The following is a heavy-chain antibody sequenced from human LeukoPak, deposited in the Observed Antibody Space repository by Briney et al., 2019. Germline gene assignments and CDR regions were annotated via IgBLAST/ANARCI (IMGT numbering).Heavy chain of an antibody. CDR2: IYPGDSDT. CDR1: GYSFSDYW. CDR3: ARPPRYCSSTSCYLDY. Sequence: GESLKISCKGFGYSFSDYWIGWVRQMPGKGLEWVGIIYPGDSDTRYSPSFQGQVTISADKSISTAYLQWSSLKASDTAMYYCARPPRYCSSTSCYLDYWGQGTLVTVSS. J-gene: IGHJ4*02. V-gene: IGHV5-51*01. D-gene: IGHD2-2*01.